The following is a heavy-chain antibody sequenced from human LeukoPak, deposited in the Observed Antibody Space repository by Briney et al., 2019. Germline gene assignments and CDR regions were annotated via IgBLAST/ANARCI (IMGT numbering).Heavy chain of an antibody. V-gene: IGHV3-21*01. CDR3: ARVYNWNWSWFDP. Sequence: GGSLRLSCAASGFTFSSYSMNWVRQAPGKGLEWVSSISSSSSYIYYADSVKGRFTISRDNAKNSLYLQMNSLRAEDTAVYYCARVYNWNWSWFDPWGQGTLVTVSS. CDR2: ISSSSSYI. D-gene: IGHD1-7*01. CDR1: GFTFSSYS. J-gene: IGHJ5*02.